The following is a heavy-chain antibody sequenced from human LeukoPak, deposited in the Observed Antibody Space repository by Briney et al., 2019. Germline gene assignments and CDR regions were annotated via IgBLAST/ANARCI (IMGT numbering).Heavy chain of an antibody. Sequence: GGSLRLSCAASGFNFNYYAMSWVRQAPGKGLEWVSTVSISGGSSYSADSVKGRFTISRDNSNKILYLQVHSLRAEDTAVYYCAKGVGGSSGWYYFDYWGQGALVTVSS. CDR3: AKGVGGSSGWYYFDY. CDR2: VSISGGSS. V-gene: IGHV3-23*01. CDR1: GFNFNYYA. J-gene: IGHJ4*02. D-gene: IGHD6-19*01.